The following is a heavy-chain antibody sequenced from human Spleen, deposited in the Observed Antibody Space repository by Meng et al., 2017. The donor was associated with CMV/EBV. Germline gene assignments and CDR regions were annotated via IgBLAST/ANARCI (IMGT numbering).Heavy chain of an antibody. V-gene: IGHV3-9*01. J-gene: IGHJ4*02. Sequence: SLKISCAASGFTFDDYAMHWVRQAPGKGLEWVSGLSWNSNSIGYADSVKGRFTISRDNAKNSLYLQMNSLRAEDTAVYYCARDIDHRDYWGQGTLVTVSS. CDR1: GFTFDDYA. CDR2: LSWNSNSI. CDR3: ARDIDHRDY.